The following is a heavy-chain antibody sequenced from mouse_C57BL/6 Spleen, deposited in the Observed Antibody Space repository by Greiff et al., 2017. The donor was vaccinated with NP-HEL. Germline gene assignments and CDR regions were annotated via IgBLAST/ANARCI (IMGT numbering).Heavy chain of an antibody. CDR3: ASFSYYGSSYGYAMDY. J-gene: IGHJ4*01. CDR1: GYTFTDYY. CDR2: INPNNGGT. V-gene: IGHV1-26*01. D-gene: IGHD1-1*01. Sequence: VQLQQSGPELVKPGASVKISCKASGYTFTDYYMNWVKQSHGKSLEWIGDINPNNGGTSYNQKFKGKATLNVDKSSSTAYMELRSLTSEDSAVYYFASFSYYGSSYGYAMDYWGQGTSVTVSS.